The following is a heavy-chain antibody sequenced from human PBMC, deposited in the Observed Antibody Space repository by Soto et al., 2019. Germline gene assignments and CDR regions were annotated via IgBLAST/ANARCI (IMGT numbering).Heavy chain of an antibody. CDR1: GFTFSDSA. D-gene: IGHD3-22*01. V-gene: IGHV3-73*02. J-gene: IGHJ5*02. Sequence: EVQLVESGGGLVQPGGSLKLSCATSGFTFSDSAVHWVRQASGKGLEWVGRIRSRASTYATAYAASLKGRFTISRDDSKDTAYLHMNSLEAEDTAVYYCASRNYYDSSGYYSWFDPWGQGTLVTVSS. CDR3: ASRNYYDSSGYYSWFDP. CDR2: IRSRASTYAT.